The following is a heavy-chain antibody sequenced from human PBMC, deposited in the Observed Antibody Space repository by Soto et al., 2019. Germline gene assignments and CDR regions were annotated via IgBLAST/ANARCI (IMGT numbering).Heavy chain of an antibody. CDR3: TTEVNNRNYPFDP. Sequence: PGGSLRLSCAASGFTFSNAWMSWVRQAPGKGLEWVGRIKSKTDGGTTDYAAPVKGRFTISRDDSKNTLYLQMNSLKTEDTAVYYCTTEVNNRNYPFDPWGQGTLVTVSS. D-gene: IGHD1-7*01. J-gene: IGHJ5*02. V-gene: IGHV3-15*01. CDR2: IKSKTDGGTT. CDR1: GFTFSNAW.